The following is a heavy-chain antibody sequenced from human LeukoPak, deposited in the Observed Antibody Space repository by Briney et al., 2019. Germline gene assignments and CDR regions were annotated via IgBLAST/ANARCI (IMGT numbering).Heavy chain of an antibody. Sequence: SQTLSLTCAISGDSVSSNSAAWTWIRQSPSRGLEWLGRTYYRSKWYNDYAVSVRSRITINLDTSKNQFSLQLNSVTPEDTAVYYCARGRVTTIANYYYYYIDVWGKGTTVTVSS. V-gene: IGHV6-1*01. CDR3: ARGRVTTIANYYYYYIDV. CDR1: GDSVSSNSAA. D-gene: IGHD4-17*01. CDR2: TYYRSKWYN. J-gene: IGHJ6*03.